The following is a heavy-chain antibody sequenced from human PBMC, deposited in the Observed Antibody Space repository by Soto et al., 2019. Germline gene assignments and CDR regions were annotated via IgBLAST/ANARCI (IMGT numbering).Heavy chain of an antibody. CDR2: FVPMFSSS. Sequence: QVQLVQSGAEVRKPGSSVNVSCKASGSTFSTHGIHWVRQAPGQGLEWMGGFVPMFSSSNYAQKFQGRLTTVADESTNSVYMELNSLRVDDSAIYYCARTGGTYYFDHWGQGTLVTVSS. J-gene: IGHJ4*02. V-gene: IGHV1-69*01. D-gene: IGHD1-26*01. CDR1: GSTFSTHG. CDR3: ARTGGTYYFDH.